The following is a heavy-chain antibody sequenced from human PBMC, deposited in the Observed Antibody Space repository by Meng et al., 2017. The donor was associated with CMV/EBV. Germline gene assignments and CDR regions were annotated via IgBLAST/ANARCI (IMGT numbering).Heavy chain of an antibody. J-gene: IGHJ6*02. D-gene: IGHD2-15*01. CDR2: IIPIFGTA. V-gene: IGHV1-69*05. Sequence: SVKVSCKASGGTFSSYAISWVRQAPGQGLEWMGGIIPIFGTANYAQKFQGRVTITTDESTSTAYMELSSLRSEDTAVYHCASGSRDSVYYYYGMDVWGQGTTVTVSS. CDR3: ASGSRDSVYYYYGMDV. CDR1: GGTFSSYA.